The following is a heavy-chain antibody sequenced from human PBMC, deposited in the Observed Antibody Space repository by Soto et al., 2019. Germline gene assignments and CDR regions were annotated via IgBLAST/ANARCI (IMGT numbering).Heavy chain of an antibody. CDR3: AKFVRLGWFDP. J-gene: IGHJ5*02. Sequence: KPGGSLRLSCTASGFTFGDYAMSWFRQAPGKGLEWVGFIRSKAYGGTTEYAASVKGRFTISRDDSKSIAYLQMNSLRAEDTAVYYCAKFVRLGWFDPWGQGTLVTVSS. CDR1: GFTFGDYA. D-gene: IGHD3-10*01. CDR2: IRSKAYGGTT. V-gene: IGHV3-49*05.